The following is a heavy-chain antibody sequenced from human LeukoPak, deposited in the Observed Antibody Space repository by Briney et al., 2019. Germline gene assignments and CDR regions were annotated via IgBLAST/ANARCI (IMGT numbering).Heavy chain of an antibody. Sequence: PGGSLRLSCAASGFTLSIYWMSWVRQAPGKGLEWVANIKQDGSEKYYVDSVKGRFTISRDNAKNSLYLQMNSLRVEDTAVYYCAKVAKYYYGSETYYFFDYWGQGTLVTASS. V-gene: IGHV3-7*01. CDR2: IKQDGSEK. J-gene: IGHJ4*02. D-gene: IGHD3-10*01. CDR3: AKVAKYYYGSETYYFFDY. CDR1: GFTLSIYW.